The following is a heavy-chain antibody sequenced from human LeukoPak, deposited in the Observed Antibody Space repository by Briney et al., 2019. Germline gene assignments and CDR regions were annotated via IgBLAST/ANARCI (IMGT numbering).Heavy chain of an antibody. D-gene: IGHD1-14*01. V-gene: IGHV3-48*04. CDR1: GFTFSSYS. CDR2: ISSSSSTI. J-gene: IGHJ4*02. Sequence: GGSLRLSCAASGFTFSSYSMNWVRQAPGKGLEWVSYISSSSSTIYYADSVKGRFTISRDNAKNSLYLQMNSLRAEDTAVYYCARITPGGDYWGQGTLVTVSS. CDR3: ARITPGGDY.